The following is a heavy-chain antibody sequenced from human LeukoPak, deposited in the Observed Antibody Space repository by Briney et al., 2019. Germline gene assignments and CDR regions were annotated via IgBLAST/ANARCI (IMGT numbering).Heavy chain of an antibody. Sequence: SETLSLTCTVSGGSISSSSYYWGWIRQPPGKGLEWIGSIYYSGSTYYNPSLKSRVTISVDTSKNQFSLKLSSVTAADTAVYYCARDHLMDYYDSSGYNWFDPWGQGTLVTVSS. CDR1: GGSISSSSYY. D-gene: IGHD3-22*01. J-gene: IGHJ5*02. V-gene: IGHV4-39*07. CDR3: ARDHLMDYYDSSGYNWFDP. CDR2: IYYSGST.